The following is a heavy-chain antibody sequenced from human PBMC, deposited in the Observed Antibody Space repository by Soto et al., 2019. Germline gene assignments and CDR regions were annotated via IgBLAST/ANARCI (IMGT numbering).Heavy chain of an antibody. CDR3: AKGFCSSAKCYTYSYMDV. V-gene: IGHV3-9*01. D-gene: IGHD2-2*01. J-gene: IGHJ6*03. CDR2: VSWNSGTV. CDR1: GFSFDEYA. Sequence: VQLVESGGTLVQPGRSLRLSCAASGFSFDEYAMHWVRQVPGKGLERVSGVSWNSGTVGYGDSVKGRFTISRDNDKNSLYMQMNSSRAADTAMYYCAKGFCSSAKCYTYSYMDVWGKGTAVTVSS.